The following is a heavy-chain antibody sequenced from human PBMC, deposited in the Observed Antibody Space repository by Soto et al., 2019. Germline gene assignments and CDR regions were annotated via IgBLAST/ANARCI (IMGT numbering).Heavy chain of an antibody. J-gene: IGHJ4*02. Sequence: QVQLVESGGGVVQPGRSLRLSCAASGFTFSSYGMHWVRQAPGKGLEWVAVISYDGSNKYYADSVKGRFTISRDNSKNTVHLQMNSLRAEDMAVYYCAEDQSSSSGSLLYWGQGTLVTVSS. V-gene: IGHV3-30*18. CDR1: GFTFSSYG. CDR3: AEDQSSSSGSLLY. D-gene: IGHD2-2*01. CDR2: ISYDGSNK.